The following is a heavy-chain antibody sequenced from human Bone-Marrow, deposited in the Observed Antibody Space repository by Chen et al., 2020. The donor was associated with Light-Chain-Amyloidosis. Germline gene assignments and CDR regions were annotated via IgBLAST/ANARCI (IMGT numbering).Heavy chain of an antibody. D-gene: IGHD3-9*01. CDR2: ISFDGR. CDR3: ARTLRYGHQVYFDY. CDR1: GFRFTGAW. V-gene: IGHV3-30*03. J-gene: IGHJ4*02. Sequence: VQLVESGGGLVKSGGSLRLSCAASGFRFTGAWMNWVRQAPGRGLEWVAVISFDGRADSVQGRFTVSRDNSKSTLYLQMDSLRPDDTAVYYCARTLRYGHQVYFDYWGQGTLVTVSS.